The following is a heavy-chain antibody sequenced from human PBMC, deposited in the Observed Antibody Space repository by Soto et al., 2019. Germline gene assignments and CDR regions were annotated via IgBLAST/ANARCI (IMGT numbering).Heavy chain of an antibody. CDR2: IYYSGST. V-gene: IGHV4-30-4*01. Sequence: SETLSLTCTVSGGSISSGDYYWSWIRQPPGKGLEWIEYIYYSGSTYYNPSLKSRVTISVDTSKNQFSLKLSSVTAADTAVYYCARDIKRDIVVVPAASDIGMDVWGQGTTVTVSS. CDR1: GGSISSGDYY. J-gene: IGHJ6*02. CDR3: ARDIKRDIVVVPAASDIGMDV. D-gene: IGHD2-2*01.